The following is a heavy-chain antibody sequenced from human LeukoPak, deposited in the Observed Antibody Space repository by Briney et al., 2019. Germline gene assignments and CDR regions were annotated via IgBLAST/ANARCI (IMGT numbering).Heavy chain of an antibody. CDR2: IYYSGST. Sequence: SETLSLTCTVSGGSISSSSYYWGWIRQPPGKGLEWIGNIYYSGSTYYNPSLKGRVTISADTSKNQFSLKLSSVTAADSAMYYCARLGSSAPLYYFDYWGQGTLVTVSS. D-gene: IGHD6-19*01. CDR3: ARLGSSAPLYYFDY. V-gene: IGHV4-39*01. J-gene: IGHJ4*02. CDR1: GGSISSSSYY.